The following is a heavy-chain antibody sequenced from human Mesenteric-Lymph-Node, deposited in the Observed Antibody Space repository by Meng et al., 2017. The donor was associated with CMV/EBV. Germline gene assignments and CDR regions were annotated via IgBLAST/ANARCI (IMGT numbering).Heavy chain of an antibody. CDR1: GFTFNGHA. D-gene: IGHD2-2*01. CDR3: ARALTTCCFNWFDP. CDR2: TSYDETYK. J-gene: IGHJ5*02. V-gene: IGHV3-30-3*01. Sequence: ASGFTFNGHAMHWLRQAPGKGLEWVAATSYDETYKFYADSVKGRFTVSRDNSKNTLYLQMNSLTTEDTAVYYCARALTTCCFNWFDPWGQGTLVTVSS.